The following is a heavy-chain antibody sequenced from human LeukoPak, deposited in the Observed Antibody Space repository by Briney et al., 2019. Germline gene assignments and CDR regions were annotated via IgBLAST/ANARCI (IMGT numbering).Heavy chain of an antibody. CDR2: IYYSGST. Sequence: SETLSLTCTVSGGSISPYYWSWIRQPPGKGLEWIGSIYYSGSTYYNPSLKSRVTISVDTSKNQFSLKVSSVTAADTAVYYCARQDQLLWFDPWGQGTLVTVSS. J-gene: IGHJ5*02. D-gene: IGHD2-2*01. V-gene: IGHV4-59*08. CDR1: GGSISPYY. CDR3: ARQDQLLWFDP.